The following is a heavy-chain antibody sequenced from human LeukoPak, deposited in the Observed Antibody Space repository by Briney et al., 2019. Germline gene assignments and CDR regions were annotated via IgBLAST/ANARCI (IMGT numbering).Heavy chain of an antibody. CDR3: AREYYYGSGVDY. CDR1: GGSISSYY. D-gene: IGHD3-10*01. J-gene: IGHJ4*02. Sequence: SETLSLTCTVSGGSISSYYWSWIRQPPGKGLEWIGYIYYSGSTNYNPSLKSRVTISVDTSKNQFSLKLSSVTAEDTAVYYCAREYYYGSGVDYWGQGTLVTVSS. V-gene: IGHV4-59*01. CDR2: IYYSGST.